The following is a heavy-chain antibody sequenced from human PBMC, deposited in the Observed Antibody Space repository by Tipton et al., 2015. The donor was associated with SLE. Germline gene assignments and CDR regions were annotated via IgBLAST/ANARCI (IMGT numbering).Heavy chain of an antibody. D-gene: IGHD6-13*01. J-gene: IGHJ4*02. V-gene: IGHV4-59*11. CDR3: ARAHGAAAVLDY. CDR2: IYYSGST. CDR1: GGSISSHY. Sequence: LRLSCTVSGGSISSHYWSWIRQPPGKGLEWIGYIYYSGSTNYNPSLKSRVTISVDTSKNQFSLKLSSVTAADTAVYYCARAHGAAAVLDYWGQGTLVTVSS.